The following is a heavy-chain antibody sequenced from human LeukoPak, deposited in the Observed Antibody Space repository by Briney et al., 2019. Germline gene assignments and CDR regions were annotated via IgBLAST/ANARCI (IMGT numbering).Heavy chain of an antibody. V-gene: IGHV3-33*06. CDR2: IWYDGSNK. CDR3: VQEGPRGLAFDI. J-gene: IGHJ3*02. Sequence: PGRSLRLSCAASGFTFSSYGMQWVRQAPGKGLEWVAVIWYDGSNKYYADSVKGRFTISRDNSKNTLYLQMNSLRAEDTAVYYCVQEGPRGLAFDIWGQGTKVTVSS. CDR1: GFTFSSYG.